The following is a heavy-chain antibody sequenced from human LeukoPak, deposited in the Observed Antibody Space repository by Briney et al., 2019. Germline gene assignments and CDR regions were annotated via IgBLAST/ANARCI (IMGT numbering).Heavy chain of an antibody. V-gene: IGHV3-23*01. D-gene: IGHD5-24*01. Sequence: GGSLRLSCAASGFTFSDYYMSWIRQAPGKGLEWVSAISGSGGSTYYADSVKGRFTISRDNSKNTLYLQMNSLRAEDTAVYYCAKDRRDLYYYYMDVWGKGTTVTVSS. CDR3: AKDRRDLYYYYMDV. CDR2: ISGSGGST. J-gene: IGHJ6*03. CDR1: GFTFSDYY.